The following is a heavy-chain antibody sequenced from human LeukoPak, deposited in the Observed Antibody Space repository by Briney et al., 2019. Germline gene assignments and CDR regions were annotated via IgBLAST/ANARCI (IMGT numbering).Heavy chain of an antibody. Sequence: GASVKVSCKPSGGNFRSYALSWVRQAPGQGLEWMGRGIPIFSTANYAQKFQGRVTITTEESTSTAYMELSSLRSEDTAVYYCATHKSSSWRNNWFDPWGQGTLVTVSS. J-gene: IGHJ5*02. D-gene: IGHD6-13*01. CDR2: GIPIFSTA. CDR1: GGNFRSYA. V-gene: IGHV1-69*05. CDR3: ATHKSSSWRNNWFDP.